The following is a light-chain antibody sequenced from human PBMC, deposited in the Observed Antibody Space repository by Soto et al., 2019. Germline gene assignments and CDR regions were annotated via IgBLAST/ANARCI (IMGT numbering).Light chain of an antibody. Sequence: IHMTQSPSSLSPSVGDRVTLTSRARQTISRHFNWYQQRPGRAPRLIIYGASNLQSGVPSRFSGSGSGTDFTLTISSLQPEDVATYYCQQSYSTPLTLGGGTKVDIK. V-gene: IGKV1-39*01. CDR2: GAS. CDR1: QTISRH. CDR3: QQSYSTPLT. J-gene: IGKJ4*01.